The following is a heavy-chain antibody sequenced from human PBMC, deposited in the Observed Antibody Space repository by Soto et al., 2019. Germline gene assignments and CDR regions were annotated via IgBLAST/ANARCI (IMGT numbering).Heavy chain of an antibody. J-gene: IGHJ4*02. CDR1: GGTFSSYT. D-gene: IGHD6-13*01. V-gene: IGHV1-69*02. CDR2: IIPILGIA. CDR3: ARTVPSSSWYD. Sequence: QVQLVQSGAEVKKPGSSVKVSCKASGGTFSSYTISWVRQAPGQGLEWMGRIIPILGIANYAQKFQGRVTIPAAKSTSTAYMELSSLRSEDTAVYYCARTVPSSSWYDWGQGTLVTVSS.